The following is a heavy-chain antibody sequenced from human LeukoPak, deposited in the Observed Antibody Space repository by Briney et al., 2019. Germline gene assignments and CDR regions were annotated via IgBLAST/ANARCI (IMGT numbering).Heavy chain of an antibody. D-gene: IGHD3-10*01. CDR1: GFTFSSYS. J-gene: IGHJ4*02. CDR2: MKKDGSET. V-gene: IGHV3-7*01. CDR3: GRHRSGSGTYFIDY. Sequence: GGSLRLSCVVSGFTFSSYSMIWVRQAPGKGLQWVANMKKDGSETKYVDFVKGRFTISRDNAKNSLYLQMNGLRAEDTAVYYCGRHRSGSGTYFIDYWGQGTLVRVSS.